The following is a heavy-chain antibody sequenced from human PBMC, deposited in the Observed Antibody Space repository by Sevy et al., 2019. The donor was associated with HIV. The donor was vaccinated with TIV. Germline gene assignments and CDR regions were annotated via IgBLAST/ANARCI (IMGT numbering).Heavy chain of an antibody. V-gene: IGHV3-30*02. Sequence: GGSLRLSCAASGFTFSNYGMHWVRQVPGKGLEWVTFIRYNGSDKYYAASVKGRFTTSRDDSKNTLYLQMDSLTPEDTAIYYRAKDLAGPGRRYFDYWGQGTLVTVSS. CDR3: AKDLAGPGRRYFDY. J-gene: IGHJ4*02. D-gene: IGHD6-13*01. CDR2: IRYNGSDK. CDR1: GFTFSNYG.